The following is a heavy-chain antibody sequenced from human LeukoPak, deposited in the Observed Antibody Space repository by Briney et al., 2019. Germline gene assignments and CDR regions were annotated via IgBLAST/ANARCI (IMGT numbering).Heavy chain of an antibody. CDR1: GFTFSSNA. V-gene: IGHV3-23*01. CDR2: ISGSGGST. J-gene: IGHJ4*02. Sequence: PGGSLRLSCAASGFTFSSNAMSWVRQASGKGLEWVSGISGSGGSTYYADSVKGRFTISRDNSKNTLYLQMNSLRAEDTAVYYCAKRAVTTRSFDYWGQGTLVTVSS. CDR3: AKRAVTTRSFDY. D-gene: IGHD4-17*01.